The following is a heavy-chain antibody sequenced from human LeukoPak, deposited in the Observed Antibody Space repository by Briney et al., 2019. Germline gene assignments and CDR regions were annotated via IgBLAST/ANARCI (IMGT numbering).Heavy chain of an antibody. J-gene: IGHJ4*02. CDR2: IRSKAYGGTT. V-gene: IGHV3-49*03. CDR1: GFTFGDCA. D-gene: IGHD3-10*01. CDR3: TREGNYYGSGSYDY. Sequence: PGRSLRLSCTASGFTFGDCAMSWFRQAPGKGLEWVGFIRSKAYGGTTEYAASVKGRFTISRDDSKSIAYLQMNSLKTEDTAVYYCTREGNYYGSGSYDYWGQGTLVTVSS.